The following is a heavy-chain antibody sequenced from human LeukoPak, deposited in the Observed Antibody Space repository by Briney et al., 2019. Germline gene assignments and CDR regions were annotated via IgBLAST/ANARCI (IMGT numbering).Heavy chain of an antibody. CDR1: GGSISSGGYY. D-gene: IGHD2-15*01. Sequence: SETLSLTCTVSGGSISSGGYYWSWIRQHPGKGLEWIGYIYYSGSTYYNPSLKSRVTISVDRSKNQFSLKLSSVTAADTAVYYCARDEGHSSTPLTWGQGTLVTVSS. V-gene: IGHV4-31*03. CDR3: ARDEGHSSTPLT. CDR2: IYYSGST. J-gene: IGHJ4*02.